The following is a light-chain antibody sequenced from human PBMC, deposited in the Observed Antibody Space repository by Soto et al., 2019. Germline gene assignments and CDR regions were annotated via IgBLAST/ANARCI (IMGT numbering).Light chain of an antibody. CDR1: QSISNY. CDR3: QQSSSTALT. J-gene: IGKJ4*01. V-gene: IGKV1-39*01. Sequence: DIQMTQSPSSLSASVGDRVTITCRASQSISNYLNWYQQKPGKAPNLLIYAASSLESGVPSRFSGSGSGTDFSLTITSLQPEDFATYYCQQSSSTALTFGGGTKVEIK. CDR2: AAS.